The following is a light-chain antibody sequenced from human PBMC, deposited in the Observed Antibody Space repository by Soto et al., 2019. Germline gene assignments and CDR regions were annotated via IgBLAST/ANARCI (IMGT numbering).Light chain of an antibody. V-gene: IGKV1-8*01. CDR3: QQYYSYQWT. J-gene: IGKJ1*01. Sequence: AIRMTQSPSSFSASTGERVTITCRASQGISSYLAWYQQKPGKAPKLLIYAASTLQSGVPSRFSGSGSGTDFTLTISCLQSEDFATYYCQQYYSYQWTFGQGTKVEIK. CDR1: QGISSY. CDR2: AAS.